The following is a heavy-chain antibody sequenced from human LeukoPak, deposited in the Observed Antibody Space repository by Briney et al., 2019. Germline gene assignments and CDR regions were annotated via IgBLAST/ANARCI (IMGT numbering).Heavy chain of an antibody. D-gene: IGHD3-22*01. V-gene: IGHV1-2*02. J-gene: IGHJ6*03. Sequence: ASVKVSCNASGYTFTGYYMHWVRQAPGQGLEWMGWINPNSGGTNYAQKFQGRVTMTRDTSISTAYMELSRLRSDDTAVYYCARDLRYYYDSSGYYRPYYYYYMDVWGKGTTVTISS. CDR3: ARDLRYYYDSSGYYRPYYYYYMDV. CDR1: GYTFTGYY. CDR2: INPNSGGT.